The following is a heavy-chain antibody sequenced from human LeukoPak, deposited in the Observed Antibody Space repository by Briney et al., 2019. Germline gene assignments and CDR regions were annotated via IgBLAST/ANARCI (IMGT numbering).Heavy chain of an antibody. CDR1: GGSISSSSYY. J-gene: IGHJ3*02. D-gene: IGHD6-19*01. CDR3: ARPYSGWLVQSEAFDI. Sequence: SETLSLTCTVSGGSISSSSYYWGWIRQTPGKGLEWIGSIYYSGSTYYNPSLKSRVTISVDTSKNQFSLKLSSVTAADTAVYYCARPYSGWLVQSEAFDIWGQGTMVTVSS. V-gene: IGHV4-39*01. CDR2: IYYSGST.